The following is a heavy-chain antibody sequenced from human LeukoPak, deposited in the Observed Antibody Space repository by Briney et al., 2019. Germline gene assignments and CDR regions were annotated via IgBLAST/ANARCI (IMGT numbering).Heavy chain of an antibody. CDR2: MYYDGRNK. V-gene: IGHV3-33*01. Sequence: GGFLRLSCAASGFTFSSYDMHWVRQVPGKGLEWVAVMYYDGRNKYYADSVKGRFTISRDNSKNTLYLQINSLRAEDTAVFYCARKVLVPAATGADAFDVWGRGTMVIVSS. CDR1: GFTFSSYD. J-gene: IGHJ3*01. CDR3: ARKVLVPAATGADAFDV. D-gene: IGHD2-2*01.